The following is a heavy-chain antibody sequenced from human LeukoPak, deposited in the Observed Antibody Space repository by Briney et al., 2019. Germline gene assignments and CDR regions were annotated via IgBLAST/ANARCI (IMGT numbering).Heavy chain of an antibody. Sequence: SETLSLNCTVSGGSISSGDYYWSWIRQPPGKGLEWIGYIYYSGSTYYNPSLKSRVTISVDTSKNQFSLKLSSVTAADTAVYYCARNVVSVEWLPLDYWGQGTLVTVSS. D-gene: IGHD3-3*01. CDR2: IYYSGST. J-gene: IGHJ4*02. CDR1: GGSISSGDYY. V-gene: IGHV4-30-4*08. CDR3: ARNVVSVEWLPLDY.